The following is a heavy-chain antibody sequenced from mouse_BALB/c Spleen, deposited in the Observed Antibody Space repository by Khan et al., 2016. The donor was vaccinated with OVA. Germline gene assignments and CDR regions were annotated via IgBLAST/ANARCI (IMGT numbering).Heavy chain of an antibody. D-gene: IGHD2-1*01. CDR3: NRRGLKGNFAY. Sequence: QVRLQQSGAELAQPGASVKMSCQTSGYTFTTYWMHWVKQRPGQGLEWIGYINPSTGYTEYNQRFKDKATLTTDKSSSTAYIQLSRLTSEDSAVFFRNRRGLKGNFAYRGQGTPVTVAA. CDR1: GYTFTTYW. J-gene: IGHJ3*01. V-gene: IGHV1-7*01. CDR2: INPSTGYT.